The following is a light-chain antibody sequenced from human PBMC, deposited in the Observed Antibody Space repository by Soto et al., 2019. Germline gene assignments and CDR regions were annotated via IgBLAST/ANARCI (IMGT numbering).Light chain of an antibody. V-gene: IGKV1-5*03. CDR1: QSLGSR. J-gene: IGKJ2*01. CDR3: QQYNRYYP. Sequence: DIPMTQSPSPLSASVGDRVTITCRSRQSLGSRLDWYQQKPGKAPKLLIFKVSYLEIRVRSSFSGSGSGTDFPLTSSSRQAYDSARCYCQQYNRYYPFGQGTKLEIK. CDR2: KVS.